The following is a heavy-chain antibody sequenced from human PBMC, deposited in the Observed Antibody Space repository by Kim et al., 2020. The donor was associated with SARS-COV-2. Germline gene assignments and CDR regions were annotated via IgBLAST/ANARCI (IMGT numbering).Heavy chain of an antibody. CDR1: GFSLSTSGVG. D-gene: IGHD3-22*01. V-gene: IGHV2-5*02. Sequence: SGPTLVNPTQTLTLTCTFSGFSLSTSGVGVGWIRQPPGKALEWLALIYWDDDKRYSPSLKSRLTITKDTSKNQVVLTMTNMDPVDTATYYCARDLSGYLLEYYFDYWCQGTLVTVSS. CDR2: IYWDDDK. CDR3: ARDLSGYLLEYYFDY. J-gene: IGHJ4*02.